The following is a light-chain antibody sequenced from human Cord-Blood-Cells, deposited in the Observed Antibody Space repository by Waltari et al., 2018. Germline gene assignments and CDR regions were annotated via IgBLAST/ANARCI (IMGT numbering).Light chain of an antibody. CDR3: CSYAGSSTWV. V-gene: IGLV2-23*01. CDR2: EGS. CDR1: SSDVGSYNL. Sequence: QSALTQPASVSGSPGQSITISCTGTSSDVGSYNLVSWYQQHPGKAPKLMIYEGSKGPSGFSNRCSGSKSGNTASLTISGLQAEDEADYYCCSYAGSSTWVFGGGTKLTVL. J-gene: IGLJ3*02.